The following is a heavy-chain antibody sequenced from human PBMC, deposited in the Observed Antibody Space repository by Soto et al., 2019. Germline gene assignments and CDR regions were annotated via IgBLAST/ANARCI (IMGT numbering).Heavy chain of an antibody. D-gene: IGHD5-12*01. CDR3: ASESSGYVARNDAFDI. Sequence: QVQLVQSGAEVKKPGSSVKVSCKASGGTFSSYAISWVRQAPGQGLEWMGGIIPIFGTANYAQKFQGRVTITADESTSTAYMELSSLRSEDTAVYYCASESSGYVARNDAFDIWGQGTMVTVSS. CDR2: IIPIFGTA. J-gene: IGHJ3*02. CDR1: GGTFSSYA. V-gene: IGHV1-69*01.